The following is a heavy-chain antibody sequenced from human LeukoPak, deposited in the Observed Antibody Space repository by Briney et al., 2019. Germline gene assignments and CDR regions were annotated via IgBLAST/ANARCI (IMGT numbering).Heavy chain of an antibody. CDR3: TTDPLEY. V-gene: IGHV3-15*01. CDR2: IKSKTDGWTT. Sequence: GGSLRLSCAASGFTFSNAWMSWVRQAPGKGLEWVGRIKSKTDGWTTDYAAPVKGRFTISRDDSKNTLYLQMNSLKTEDTAVYYCTTDPLEYWGQGTLVTVSS. CDR1: GFTFSNAW. J-gene: IGHJ4*02.